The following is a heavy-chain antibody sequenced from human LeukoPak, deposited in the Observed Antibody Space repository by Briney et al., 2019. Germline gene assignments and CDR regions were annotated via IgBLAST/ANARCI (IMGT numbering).Heavy chain of an antibody. CDR1: GGSFSGYH. CDR2: INHSGST. Sequence: PSETLSLTCAVYGGSFSGYHWSWIRQPPGKGLEWIGEINHSGSTNYNPSLKSRVTISVDTSKNQFSLNLSSVTAADTAVYYCARGYSSSWRTIDYWGQGTLVTVSS. J-gene: IGHJ4*02. V-gene: IGHV4-34*01. CDR3: ARGYSSSWRTIDY. D-gene: IGHD6-13*01.